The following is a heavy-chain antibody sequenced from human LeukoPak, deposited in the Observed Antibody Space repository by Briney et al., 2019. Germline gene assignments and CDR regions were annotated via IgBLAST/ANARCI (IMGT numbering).Heavy chain of an antibody. V-gene: IGHV1-2*02. CDR2: INPNSGGT. CDR1: GYTFTSYG. Sequence: ASVKVSCKASGYTFTSYGISWVRQAPGQGLEWMGWINPNSGGTNYAQKFQGRVTMTRDTSISTAYMELSRLRSDDTAVYYCARGKHEGWYYFDYWGQGTLVTVSS. D-gene: IGHD2-8*01. CDR3: ARGKHEGWYYFDY. J-gene: IGHJ4*02.